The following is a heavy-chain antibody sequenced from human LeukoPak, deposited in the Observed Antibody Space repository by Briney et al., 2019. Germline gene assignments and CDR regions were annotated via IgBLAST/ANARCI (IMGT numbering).Heavy chain of an antibody. CDR2: IIPIFGTA. J-gene: IGHJ4*02. D-gene: IGHD5-18*01. Sequence: SVKVSCKASGGTFSSYAISWVRQAPGQGLEWMGGIIPIFGTANYAQKFQGRVTITADESTSTAYMELSSLRSEDTAVYYCARGDPGGYSYGYDLDYWGQGTLVTVSS. V-gene: IGHV1-69*13. CDR3: ARGDPGGYSYGYDLDY. CDR1: GGTFSSYA.